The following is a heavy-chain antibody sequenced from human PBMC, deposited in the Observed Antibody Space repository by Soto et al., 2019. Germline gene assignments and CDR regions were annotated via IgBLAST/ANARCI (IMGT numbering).Heavy chain of an antibody. Sequence: LGESLKISCKGSGYSFTSYWISWVRQMPGKGLEWMGRIDPSDSYTNYSPSLQGHVTISADKSISTAYLQWSSLKASDTAMYYCARVHSSGALYGMDVWGQGTTVTVSS. J-gene: IGHJ6*02. CDR2: IDPSDSYT. CDR3: ARVHSSGALYGMDV. D-gene: IGHD6-25*01. CDR1: GYSFTSYW. V-gene: IGHV5-10-1*01.